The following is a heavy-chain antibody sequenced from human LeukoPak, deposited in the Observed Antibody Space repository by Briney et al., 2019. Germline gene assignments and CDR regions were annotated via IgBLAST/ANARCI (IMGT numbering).Heavy chain of an antibody. J-gene: IGHJ3*01. Sequence: GGSLRLSCEGSGFVFNTYWMSWVRQARGKGLEWVANIKHDGGETHFVDSVKGRFSISRDNAKNLLYLQMNSLRAEDTAVYYCARNGRVAVANAFDLWGQGTMVTVSS. V-gene: IGHV3-7*01. CDR2: IKHDGGET. CDR3: ARNGRVAVANAFDL. D-gene: IGHD6-19*01. CDR1: GFVFNTYW.